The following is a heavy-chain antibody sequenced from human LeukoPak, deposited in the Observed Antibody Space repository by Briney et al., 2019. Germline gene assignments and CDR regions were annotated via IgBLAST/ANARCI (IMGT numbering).Heavy chain of an antibody. CDR1: GFTFSSYG. CDR3: ANAHGSGTYYYYYGMDV. Sequence: PGRSLRLSCAASGFTFSSYGMHWVRQAPGKGLEWVAVISYDGSNKYYADSVKGRFTISRDNSKNTLYLQMNGLRAEDTAVYYCANAHGSGTYYYYYGMDVWGKGTTVTVSS. D-gene: IGHD3-10*01. CDR2: ISYDGSNK. J-gene: IGHJ6*04. V-gene: IGHV3-30*18.